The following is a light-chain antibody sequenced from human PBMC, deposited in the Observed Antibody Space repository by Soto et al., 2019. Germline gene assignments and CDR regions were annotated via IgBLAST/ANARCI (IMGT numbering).Light chain of an antibody. CDR2: AAS. Sequence: IQMTQSPSSLSSSVGDRFTIACRASQGISTSLAWYQVKPGKAPKLLIYAASTLESGVPSRFSATVSGTEFSLTITSLQPEDFATYYCQQLFDSPITFGQGTRLEIK. CDR1: QGISTS. J-gene: IGKJ5*01. V-gene: IGKV1-9*01. CDR3: QQLFDSPIT.